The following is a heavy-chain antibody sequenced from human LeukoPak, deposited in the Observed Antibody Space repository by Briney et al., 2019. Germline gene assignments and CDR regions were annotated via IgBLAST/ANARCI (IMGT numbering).Heavy chain of an antibody. CDR3: AGELAYCGGGCYSSHWY. D-gene: IGHD2-21*02. V-gene: IGHV4-31*03. CDR2: IYCRGST. Sequence: SETLSLTCTVSDGSISSGGYYWGWIRHHPGTGLEWIGYIYCRGSTYDKPTLKSRVTISVDTSKTQFSLKLSSVTAADTAVYYCAGELAYCGGGCYSSHWYWGQGTLVTVSS. J-gene: IGHJ4*02. CDR1: DGSISSGGYY.